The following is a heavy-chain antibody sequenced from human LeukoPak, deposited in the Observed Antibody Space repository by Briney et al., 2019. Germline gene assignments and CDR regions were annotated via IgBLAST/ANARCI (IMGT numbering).Heavy chain of an antibody. J-gene: IGHJ3*02. CDR1: GVSISSHY. CDR2: IYYSGST. Sequence: SETLSLTCSVSGVSISSHYWSWIRQPPGKGLEWSGHIYYSGSTNYNPSLKSRATISVDTSKNQFSLKLSSVTAAHTAVYYCARHAGYYDIANDAFDIWGQGTMVTVCS. CDR3: ARHAGYYDIANDAFDI. D-gene: IGHD3-9*01. V-gene: IGHV4-59*08.